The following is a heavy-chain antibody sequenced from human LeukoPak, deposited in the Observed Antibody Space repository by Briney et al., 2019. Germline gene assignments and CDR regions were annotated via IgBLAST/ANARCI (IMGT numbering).Heavy chain of an antibody. J-gene: IGHJ6*03. CDR1: GFTFSSYA. Sequence: GGSLRLSCAASGFTFSSYAMSWVRQAPGKGLEWVSGISGGGYSIYYADSVKGRFTISRDNSKNTLYLQMNSLRAEDTAVYYCIRQEGLDYYYYYYMDVWGKGTTVTVSS. CDR2: ISGGGYSI. V-gene: IGHV3-23*01. D-gene: IGHD3-16*01. CDR3: IRQEGLDYYYYYYMDV.